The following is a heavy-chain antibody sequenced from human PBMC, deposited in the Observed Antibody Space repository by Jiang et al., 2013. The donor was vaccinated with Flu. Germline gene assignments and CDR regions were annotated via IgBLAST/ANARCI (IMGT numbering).Heavy chain of an antibody. CDR3: ARAPVISFGGLTVPDAIDI. V-gene: IGHV4-34*01. D-gene: IGHD3-16*01. J-gene: IGHJ3*02. CDR2: VSHSGTT. Sequence: LLKPSETLSLTCAVYGGSFSGYYWSWIRQPPGKGLEWIGQVSHSGTTTYNPSLRSRVTISADTSKNQFSLTLRSAAAADTAVYYCARAPVISFGGLTVPDAIDIWGHGTLVTVSS. CDR1: GGSFSGYY.